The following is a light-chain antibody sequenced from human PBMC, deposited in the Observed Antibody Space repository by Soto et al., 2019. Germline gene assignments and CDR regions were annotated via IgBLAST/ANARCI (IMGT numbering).Light chain of an antibody. CDR3: QHFDRSPPWT. Sequence: VLTQSPGTLSLSPGESATLSCRASQSLSSSYLAWYQPKPGQAPRLLLYGPGTRATGIPDRFSASESGTDFTLTIRRLEPGDSAVYYCQHFDRSPPWTFGQGTKVEIK. CDR2: GPG. J-gene: IGKJ1*01. CDR1: QSLSSSY. V-gene: IGKV3-20*01.